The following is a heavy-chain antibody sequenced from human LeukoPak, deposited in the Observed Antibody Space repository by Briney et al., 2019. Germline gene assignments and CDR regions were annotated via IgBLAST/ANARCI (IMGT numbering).Heavy chain of an antibody. CDR1: GGSFSGYY. CDR2: INYSGST. V-gene: IGHV4-34*01. CDR3: AGNYYDSSGYYSFFDY. Sequence: SETLSLTCAVYGGSFSGYYWSWICQPPGKGLEWIGEINYSGSTNYNPSLKSRVTISVDTSKNQFSLKLSSVTAADTAVYYCAGNYYDSSGYYSFFDYWGQGTLVTVSS. D-gene: IGHD3-22*01. J-gene: IGHJ4*02.